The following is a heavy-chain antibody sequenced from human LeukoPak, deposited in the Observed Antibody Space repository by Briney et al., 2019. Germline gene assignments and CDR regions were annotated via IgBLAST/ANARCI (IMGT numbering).Heavy chain of an antibody. J-gene: IGHJ6*02. Sequence: PSETLSLTCTVSGGSISSNGYYWGWIRQPPGKGLEWIGSIYYSGSTYYNPSLKSRVTISVDTSKNQFSLKLSSVTAADTAVYYCARGPYSSGWSNYYYGMDVWGQGTTVTVSS. CDR3: ARGPYSSGWSNYYYGMDV. CDR2: IYYSGST. V-gene: IGHV4-39*07. CDR1: GGSISSNGYY. D-gene: IGHD6-19*01.